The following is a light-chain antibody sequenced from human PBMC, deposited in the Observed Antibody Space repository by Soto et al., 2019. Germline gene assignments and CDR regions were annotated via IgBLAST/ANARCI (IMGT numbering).Light chain of an antibody. Sequence: GDRVTITCQASQDIRNFLNWYQQKPGKAPKLLIYDASNLETGVPSRFSGSGSVTDFTFTTSSLQPEDLETYYCDHYDELSFFGPATKVYIK. CDR1: QDIRNF. J-gene: IGKJ3*01. V-gene: IGKV1-33*01. CDR2: DAS. CDR3: DHYDELSF.